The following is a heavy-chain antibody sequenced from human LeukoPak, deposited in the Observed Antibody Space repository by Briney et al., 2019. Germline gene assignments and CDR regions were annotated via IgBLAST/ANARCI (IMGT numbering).Heavy chain of an antibody. CDR1: GSTFTGYY. CDR2: INPNSGGT. D-gene: IGHD6-6*01. Sequence: ASVKVSCKASGSTFTGYYMHWVRQAPGQGLEWMGWINPNSGGTNYAQKFQGRVTMTRDTSISTAYMELSRLRSDDTAVYYCARDWSSSIAAFPYFDYWGQGTLVTVSS. CDR3: ARDWSSSIAAFPYFDY. J-gene: IGHJ4*02. V-gene: IGHV1-2*02.